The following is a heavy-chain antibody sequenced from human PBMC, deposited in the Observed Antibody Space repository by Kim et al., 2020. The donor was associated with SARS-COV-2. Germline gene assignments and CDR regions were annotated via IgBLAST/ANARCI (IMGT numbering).Heavy chain of an antibody. V-gene: IGHV3-48*02. CDR3: ARGTYDSSGLTFDI. Sequence: DSVKGRFTISRDNAKNSLYLQMNSLRDEDTAVYYCARGTYDSSGLTFDIWGQGTMVTVSS. J-gene: IGHJ3*02. D-gene: IGHD3-22*01.